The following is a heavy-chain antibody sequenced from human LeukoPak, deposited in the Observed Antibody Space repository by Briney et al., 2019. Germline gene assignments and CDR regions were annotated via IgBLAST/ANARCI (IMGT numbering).Heavy chain of an antibody. CDR3: ARDKIGWFDP. J-gene: IGHJ5*02. Sequence: SETLSLTCTVSGGSMSPYHWGWIRQPPGKGLEWTGYIYYSGSTNYNPSLKSRVTISVDTSKNQFSLKLSSVTAADTAMYYCARDKIGWFDPWGQGTLVTVSS. CDR1: GGSMSPYH. CDR2: IYYSGST. V-gene: IGHV4-59*12.